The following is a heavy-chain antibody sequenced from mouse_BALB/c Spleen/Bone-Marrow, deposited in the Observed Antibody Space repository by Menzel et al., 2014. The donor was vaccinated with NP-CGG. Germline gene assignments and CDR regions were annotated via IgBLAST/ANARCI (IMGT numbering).Heavy chain of an antibody. CDR3: TRSGGYYFHY. V-gene: IGHV1-69*02. Sequence: VQLQESGAELVRPGASVKLSCKASGYTFTSYWINWVKQRPGQGLEWIGNIYPSDSYTNYNQKFKDKATLTVDKSSSTAYMQLSSPTSEDSAVYYCTRSGGYYFHYWRQGTTLTVSS. J-gene: IGHJ2*01. CDR2: IYPSDSYT. CDR1: GYTFTSYW.